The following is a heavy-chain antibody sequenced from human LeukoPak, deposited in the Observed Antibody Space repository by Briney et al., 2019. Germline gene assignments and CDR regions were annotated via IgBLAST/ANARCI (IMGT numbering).Heavy chain of an antibody. CDR1: GGSFSGYY. V-gene: IGHV4-34*01. J-gene: IGHJ3*02. Sequence: SETLSLTCAVYGGSFSGYYWSWIRQPPGKGLEWIGEINHSGSTNYNPSLKSRVTISVDTSKNLFSLKLSSVTAADTAIYYCARDRSWCGSDRSDAFDIWGQGTMVTVSS. CDR3: ARDRSWCGSDRSDAFDI. D-gene: IGHD2-8*01. CDR2: INHSGST.